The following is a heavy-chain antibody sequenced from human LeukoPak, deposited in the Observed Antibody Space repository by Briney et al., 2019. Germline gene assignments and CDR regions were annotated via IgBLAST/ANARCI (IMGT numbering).Heavy chain of an antibody. CDR1: GYTFTSYD. CDR2: MNPNSGNT. Sequence: ASVKVSCKASGYTFTSYDINWVRQATGQGLEWMGWMNPNSGNTGYAQKFQGRVTMTRNTSISTAYMELSSLRSEDTAVYYCARGRGEYDYVWESHPFDYWGQGTLVTVSS. D-gene: IGHD3-16*01. J-gene: IGHJ4*02. CDR3: ARGRGEYDYVWESHPFDY. V-gene: IGHV1-8*01.